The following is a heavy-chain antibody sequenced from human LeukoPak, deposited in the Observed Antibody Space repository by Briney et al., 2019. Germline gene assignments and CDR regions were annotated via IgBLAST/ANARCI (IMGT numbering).Heavy chain of an antibody. V-gene: IGHV4-38-2*01. J-gene: IGHJ4*02. Sequence: SETLSLTCAVSGYSISSGYYWGWIRQPPGKGLEWIGSVYHTGSTYYHPSLKSRVTISLDTSKNQSSLRLTSVTAADTAVYYCASHYYDSSGYLFDSWGRGSLVTVSS. D-gene: IGHD3-22*01. CDR2: VYHTGST. CDR3: ASHYYDSSGYLFDS. CDR1: GYSISSGYY.